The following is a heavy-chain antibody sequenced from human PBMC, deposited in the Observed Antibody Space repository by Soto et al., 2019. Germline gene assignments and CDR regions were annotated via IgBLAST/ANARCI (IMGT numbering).Heavy chain of an antibody. J-gene: IGHJ4*02. V-gene: IGHV3-33*08. CDR1: GFTLSTYW. CDR3: ARDFDTGLQLESYFDY. Sequence: PGGSLRLSCEASGFTLSTYWMSWVRQAPGKGLECVAVIWYDGSNKYYADSVKGRFTISRDNSKNTLYLQMNSLRAEDTAVYYCARDFDTGLQLESYFDYWGQGTLVTVSS. CDR2: IWYDGSNK. D-gene: IGHD1-1*01.